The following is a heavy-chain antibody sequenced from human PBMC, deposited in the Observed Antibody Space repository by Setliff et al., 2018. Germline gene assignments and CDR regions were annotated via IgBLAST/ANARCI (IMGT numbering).Heavy chain of an antibody. Sequence: PGGSLRLSCETSGISFTTSSLHWVRQSPGKGLEWVAVISYNGFYRYYLESVRGRFTISRDNAKTSLYLQMNSLRAEDTAVYYCARSETCHSTHCSPYDYWGQGTPVTVSS. CDR1: GISFTTSS. CDR2: ISYNGFYR. CDR3: ARSETCHSTHCSPYDY. J-gene: IGHJ4*02. D-gene: IGHD2-2*01. V-gene: IGHV3-30*04.